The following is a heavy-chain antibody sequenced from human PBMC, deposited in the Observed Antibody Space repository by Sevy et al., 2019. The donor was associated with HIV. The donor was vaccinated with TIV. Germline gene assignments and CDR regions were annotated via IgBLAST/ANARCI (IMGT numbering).Heavy chain of an antibody. CDR3: AKAGGYSYGGGNYYYYYGMDV. D-gene: IGHD5-18*01. CDR2: ISWDGGST. CDR1: GFTFDDYT. J-gene: IGHJ6*02. V-gene: IGHV3-43*01. Sequence: GGSLRLSCAASGFTFDDYTVHWVRQAPGKGLEWVSLISWDGGSTYYADSVKGRFTISRDNSKNSLYLQMNSLRTEDTALYYCAKAGGYSYGGGNYYYYYGMDVWGQGTTVTVSS.